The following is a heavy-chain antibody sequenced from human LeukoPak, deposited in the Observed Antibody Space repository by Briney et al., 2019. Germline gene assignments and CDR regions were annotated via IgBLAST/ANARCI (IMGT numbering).Heavy chain of an antibody. CDR3: ARGVSGSYYYYSMDV. D-gene: IGHD1-26*01. Sequence: ASVKVSCKASGYTFTSYYMHWVRQAPGQGLEWMGWINPNSGGTNYAQKFQGRVTMTRDTSISTAYMELSRLRSDDTAVYYCARGVSGSYYYYSMDVWGKGTTVTVSS. J-gene: IGHJ6*03. CDR1: GYTFTSYY. V-gene: IGHV1-2*02. CDR2: INPNSGGT.